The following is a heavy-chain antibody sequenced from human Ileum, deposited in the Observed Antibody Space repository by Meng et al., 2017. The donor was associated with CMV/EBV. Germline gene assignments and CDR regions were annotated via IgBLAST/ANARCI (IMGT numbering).Heavy chain of an antibody. CDR2: INHSGST. CDR1: GGSFSGYY. D-gene: IGHD3-9*01. CDR3: ARDLNGGPLTGDILNDYAMDV. J-gene: IGHJ6*02. Sequence: SETLSLTCAVYGGSFSGYYWSWIRQPPGKGLEWIGEINHSGSTNYNPSLKSRVTISVDTSKNQFSLKLSSVTAADTAVYYCARDLNGGPLTGDILNDYAMDVWGQGTTVTVSS. V-gene: IGHV4-34*01.